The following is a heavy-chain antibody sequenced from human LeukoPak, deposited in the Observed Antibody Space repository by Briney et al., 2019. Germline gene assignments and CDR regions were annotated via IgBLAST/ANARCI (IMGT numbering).Heavy chain of an antibody. D-gene: IGHD6-6*01. CDR1: GYIFTSYY. J-gene: IGHJ4*02. V-gene: IGHV1-46*01. CDR3: ARKIAAPNKGFDY. Sequence: GASVKVSCKASGYIFTSYYMHWVRQAPGQGLEWMGIIDPSGGSTSYAQKFQGRVTMTRDTSTSTVYMELSSLRSEDTAVYYCARKIAAPNKGFDYWGQGTLVTVSS. CDR2: IDPSGGST.